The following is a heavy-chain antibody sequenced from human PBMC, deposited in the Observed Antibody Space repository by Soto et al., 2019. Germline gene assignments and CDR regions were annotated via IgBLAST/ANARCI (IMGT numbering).Heavy chain of an antibody. CDR1: GYTFTSYA. D-gene: IGHD2-2*01. CDR2: INAGNGNT. CDR3: ARVVPAARVNSPYQPFDY. V-gene: IGHV1-3*01. J-gene: IGHJ4*02. Sequence: GASVKVSCKASGYTFTSYAMHWVRQAPGQRLEWMGWINAGNGNTKYSQKFQGRVTITRDTSASTAYMELSSLRSEDTAVYYCARVVPAARVNSPYQPFDYWGQGTLVTVSS.